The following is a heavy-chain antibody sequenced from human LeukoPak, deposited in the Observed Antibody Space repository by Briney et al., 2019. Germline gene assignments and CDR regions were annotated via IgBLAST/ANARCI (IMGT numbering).Heavy chain of an antibody. CDR1: GFTVSSNY. Sequence: PGGSLRLSCAASGFTVSSNYMSWVRQAPGKGPEWVSVIYSGGSTYYADSVKGRFTISRDNSKNTLYLQMNSLRAEDTAVYYCAKDPPYYYDSSGYYHWGQGTLSPSPQ. V-gene: IGHV3-66*01. CDR3: AKDPPYYYDSSGYYH. J-gene: IGHJ5*02. D-gene: IGHD3-22*01. CDR2: IYSGGST.